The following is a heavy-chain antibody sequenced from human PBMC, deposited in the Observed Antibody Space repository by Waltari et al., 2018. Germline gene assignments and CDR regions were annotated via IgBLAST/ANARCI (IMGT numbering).Heavy chain of an antibody. CDR1: GGSISSSSYY. J-gene: IGHJ5*02. CDR2: IYYSGST. Sequence: QLQLQESGPGLVKPSETLSLTCTVSGGSISSSSYYWGWIRQPPGKGLEWIGSIYYSGSTYYNPSLKSRVTISVDTSKNQFSLKLSSVTAADTAVYYCARDEPIAARRGWFDPWGQGTLVTVSS. CDR3: ARDEPIAARRGWFDP. D-gene: IGHD6-6*01. V-gene: IGHV4-39*07.